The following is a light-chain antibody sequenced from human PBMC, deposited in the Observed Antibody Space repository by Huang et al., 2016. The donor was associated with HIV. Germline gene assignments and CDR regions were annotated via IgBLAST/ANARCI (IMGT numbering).Light chain of an antibody. CDR2: GAS. J-gene: IGKJ1*01. CDR3: QQYDNWPPSWT. V-gene: IGKV3-15*01. Sequence: EMVMTQSPATLSVSPGERATLSCRASQSISSNLAWYQQKPGTAPRLLIYGASTRATGIPARFSGSGSGTEFTLTISSLQSEDFAVYYCQQYDNWPPSWTFGRGTKVEIK. CDR1: QSISSN.